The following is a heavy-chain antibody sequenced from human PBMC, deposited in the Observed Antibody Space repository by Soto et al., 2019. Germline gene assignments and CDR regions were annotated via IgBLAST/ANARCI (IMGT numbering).Heavy chain of an antibody. V-gene: IGHV4-34*01. CDR3: ARGRRWGQSVKGLDS. D-gene: IGHD3-16*01. Sequence: QVLLQQWGAGLLKPSETLSLTCAVSGGSFSGYYWTWIRQAPGKGLEWIGEINHSGTTNYNPSLESRVSVSVDTSKNQFSLKLTSVTAADTCVYYCARGRRWGQSVKGLDSWGQGTLVTVSS. CDR1: GGSFSGYY. CDR2: INHSGTT. J-gene: IGHJ4*02.